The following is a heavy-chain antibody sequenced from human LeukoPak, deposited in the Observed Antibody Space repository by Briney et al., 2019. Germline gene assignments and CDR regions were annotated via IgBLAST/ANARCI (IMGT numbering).Heavy chain of an antibody. CDR1: GFTFSSYS. D-gene: IGHD3-22*01. CDR3: ARQLIGHYYDSSGYYYEFAFDI. J-gene: IGHJ3*02. V-gene: IGHV3-21*01. Sequence: GGSLRLSCAASGFTFSSYSMSWVRQAPGKGLEWVSSISNSSSYIYYADSLKGRFTISRDNAKNSLFLQMNSLRAEDTAVYYCARQLIGHYYDSSGYYYEFAFDIWGQGTMVTVRS. CDR2: ISNSSSYI.